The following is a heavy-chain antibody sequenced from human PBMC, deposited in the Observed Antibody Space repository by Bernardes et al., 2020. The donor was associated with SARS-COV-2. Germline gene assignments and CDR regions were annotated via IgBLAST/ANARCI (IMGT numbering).Heavy chain of an antibody. V-gene: IGHV3-23*01. CDR1: GFTFSSYA. CDR2: ISGSGGST. J-gene: IGHJ4*02. D-gene: IGHD3-9*01. Sequence: GGSLRLSCAASGFTFSSYAMSWVRQAPGKGLEWVSGISGSGGSTYYADSVKGRFTISRDNSKNTLYLQMSSLRAEDTAVYYCAKEFGGGFLTGPFDYWGQGTLGTVSS. CDR3: AKEFGGGFLTGPFDY.